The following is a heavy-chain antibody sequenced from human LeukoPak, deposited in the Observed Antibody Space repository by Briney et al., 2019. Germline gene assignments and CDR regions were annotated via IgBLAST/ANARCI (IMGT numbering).Heavy chain of an antibody. J-gene: IGHJ5*02. CDR2: ISGRGDLT. D-gene: IGHD4-23*01. CDR1: GFDFSNYA. CDR3: AKDLTWIPPALVTFPP. V-gene: IGHV3-23*01. Sequence: GGSLRLSCGASGFDFSNYAMSWVRQAPGKGLQWVSSISGRGDLTHYADSVKGRFTISRDNSKNMVFLQMSSLRAEDTAVYHCAKDLTWIPPALVTFPPRARETLATVPS.